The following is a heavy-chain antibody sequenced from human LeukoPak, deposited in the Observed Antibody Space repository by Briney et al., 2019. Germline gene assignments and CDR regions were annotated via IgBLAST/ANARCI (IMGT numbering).Heavy chain of an antibody. Sequence: PGGSLRLSCAASGFTFSSYSMNWVRQAPGKGLEWVSSISSSSSYIYYADSVKGRFTISRDNSKNTLYLQMNSLRAEDTAVYYCASGYNYGRFDNWGQGILVTVSS. V-gene: IGHV3-21*04. CDR3: ASGYNYGRFDN. D-gene: IGHD5-18*01. CDR1: GFTFSSYS. J-gene: IGHJ4*02. CDR2: ISSSSSYI.